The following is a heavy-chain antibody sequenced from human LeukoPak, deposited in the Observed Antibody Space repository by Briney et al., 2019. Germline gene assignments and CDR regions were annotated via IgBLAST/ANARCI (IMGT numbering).Heavy chain of an antibody. CDR1: GYSFSSYW. CDR3: ARRGMQQLVLDY. CDR2: IYPGGSET. Sequence: GESLKISCKGLGYSFSSYWNAWVRQRPGKGLEWMGIIYPGGSETRYDPSFQGQVTISADSSTSTAYLQWSSLRASDTAMYYCARRGMQQLVLDYWGQGTLVTVSS. D-gene: IGHD6-13*01. V-gene: IGHV5-51*01. J-gene: IGHJ4*02.